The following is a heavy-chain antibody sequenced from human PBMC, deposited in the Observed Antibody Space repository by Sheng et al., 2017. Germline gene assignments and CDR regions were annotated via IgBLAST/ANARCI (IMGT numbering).Heavy chain of an antibody. CDR1: GFIFRHYA. CDR3: AKVPMAQRYGYYYALDV. V-gene: IGHV3-30*04. J-gene: IGHJ6*02. Sequence: QVQLVESGGGVVQPGRSLRLSCAPSGFIFRHYAMHWVRQAPGKGLEWVAVISYDGSDKYYADSVKGRFIISRDKSNNTLYLQMNSLSTEDTAVYYCAKVPMAQRYGYYYALDVWDQGP. D-gene: IGHD3-10*01. CDR2: ISYDGSDK.